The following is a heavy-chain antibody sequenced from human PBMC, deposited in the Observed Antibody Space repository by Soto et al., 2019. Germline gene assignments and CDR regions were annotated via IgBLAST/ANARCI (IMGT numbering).Heavy chain of an antibody. CDR3: VAEGF. CDR1: GFSLSSVG. V-gene: IGHV3-15*01. J-gene: IGHJ6*02. CDR2: IQSSSGSETK. Sequence: EMHLVQSGGGLVKPGGSLRLSCAASGFSLSSVGMHWVRQGPEKGQEWLGRIQSSSGSETKDYAAPVKGRFIISRDDSKNTLYLQMSSLKTEDTAVYYCVAEGFWGPGTTVTVSS.